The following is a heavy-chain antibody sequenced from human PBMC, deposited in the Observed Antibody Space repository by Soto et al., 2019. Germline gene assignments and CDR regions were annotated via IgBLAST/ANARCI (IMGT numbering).Heavy chain of an antibody. V-gene: IGHV1-69*12. CDR1: GGTFSSYA. CDR3: AKDLLEFGYPYADV. CDR2: IIPIGVTR. D-gene: IGHD6-25*01. Sequence: QVQLVQSGAEVKKPGSSVKVSCKASGGTFSSYAISWVRQAPGQGLEWMGGIIPIGVTRSYAQKFQGRVTITADETTSTVYMEPGSLRSEHTAVNYFAKDLLEFGYPYADVWGQGTTVTVSS. J-gene: IGHJ6*02.